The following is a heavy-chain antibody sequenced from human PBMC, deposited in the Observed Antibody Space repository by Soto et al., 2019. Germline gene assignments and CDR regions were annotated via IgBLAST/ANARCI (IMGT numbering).Heavy chain of an antibody. CDR3: ARDGIGSVAFWGYQDY. CDR2: ISSSRSTI. CDR1: GFTFSSYS. Sequence: GGSLRLSCAASGFTFSSYSMNWVRQAPGKGLEWVSYISSSRSTIYYADSVKGRFTISRDNAKNSLYLEMNSLRVEDTALYYCARDGIGSVAFWGYQDYWGQGTLVTVSS. D-gene: IGHD2-2*01. J-gene: IGHJ4*02. V-gene: IGHV3-48*01.